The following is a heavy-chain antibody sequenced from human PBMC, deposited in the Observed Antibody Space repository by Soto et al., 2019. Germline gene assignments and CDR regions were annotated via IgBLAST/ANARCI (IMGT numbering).Heavy chain of an antibody. CDR3: ASVPAAKETYYYYGMDV. J-gene: IGHJ6*02. D-gene: IGHD2-2*01. V-gene: IGHV3-30-3*01. CDR2: ISYDGSNK. CDR1: GFTFSSYA. Sequence: GGSLRLSCAASGFTFSSYAMHWVRQAPGKGLEWVAVISYDGSNKYYADSVKGRFTISRDNSKNTLYLQMNSLRAEDTAVYYCASVPAAKETYYYYGMDVWGQGTTVTVSS.